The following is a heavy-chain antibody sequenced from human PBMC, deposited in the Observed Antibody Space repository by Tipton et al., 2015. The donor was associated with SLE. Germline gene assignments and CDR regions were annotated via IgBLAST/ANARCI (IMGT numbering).Heavy chain of an antibody. CDR1: GGSISSGSYY. J-gene: IGHJ4*02. Sequence: LRLSCTVSGGSISSGSYYWSWIRQPAGKGLEWIGSISNSETTNYNPSLKSRVTISVDTSKKQFSLKLRAVTAADTAVYYCAGAWQGYCSGGTCYVLDYWGQGTLVTVSS. D-gene: IGHD2-15*01. V-gene: IGHV4-61*10. CDR3: AGAWQGYCSGGTCYVLDY. CDR2: ISNSETT.